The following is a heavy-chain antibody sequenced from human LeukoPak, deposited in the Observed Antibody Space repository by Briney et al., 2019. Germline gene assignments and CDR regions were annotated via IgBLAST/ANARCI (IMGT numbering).Heavy chain of an antibody. V-gene: IGHV1-69*06. CDR3: AGGDLNYYYYGMDV. J-gene: IGHJ6*02. CDR2: IIPIFGTA. D-gene: IGHD3-16*01. CDR1: GGTFSSYA. Sequence: SVKVSCKASGGTFSSYAISWVRQAPGQGLEWMGGIIPIFGTANYAQKFQGRVTITADKSTSTAYMELSSLRSEDTAVYYCAGGDLNYYYYGMDVWGQGTTVTVSS.